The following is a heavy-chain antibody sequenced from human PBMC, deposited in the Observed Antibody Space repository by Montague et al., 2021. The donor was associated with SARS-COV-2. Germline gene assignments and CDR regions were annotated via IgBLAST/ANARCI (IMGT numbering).Heavy chain of an antibody. CDR1: GFTLSSYW. D-gene: IGHD3-3*01. CDR3: ARDSFWSSYYTDYYGMDV. V-gene: IGHV3-7*01. Sequence: SLRLSCAASGFTLSSYWMSWVRQAPGKGLEWVANIKQDGSEKYYVDSVKGRFTISRDNAKNSLYLQTNSLRAEDTAVYYCARDSFWSSYYTDYYGMDVWGQGTTVTVSS. CDR2: IKQDGSEK. J-gene: IGHJ6*02.